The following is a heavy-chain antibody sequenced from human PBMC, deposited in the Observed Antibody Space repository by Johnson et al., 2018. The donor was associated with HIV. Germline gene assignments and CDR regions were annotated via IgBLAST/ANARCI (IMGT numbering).Heavy chain of an antibody. Sequence: QVQLVESGGGVVQPGRSLRLSCAASGLTFSSSGMNWVRQAPGKGLEWVSFIRYDGNNKYYTDSVKGRFTISRDNSKNTLYLQMNSLRAEDTAVYYCAKDMEFEIAAKGSAFDVWGQGTMVTVSS. D-gene: IGHD6-6*01. CDR1: GLTFSSSG. V-gene: IGHV3-30*02. CDR2: IRYDGNNK. CDR3: AKDMEFEIAAKGSAFDV. J-gene: IGHJ3*01.